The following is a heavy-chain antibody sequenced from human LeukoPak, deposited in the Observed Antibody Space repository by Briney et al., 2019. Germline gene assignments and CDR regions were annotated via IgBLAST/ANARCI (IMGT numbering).Heavy chain of an antibody. J-gene: IGHJ4*02. V-gene: IGHV3-7*01. CDR2: IKQDGSEK. CDR3: AIDHYRNIAAAGYFDY. Sequence: PGGSLRLSCAASGFTFSSYLMSWVRQAPGKGLEWEANIKQDGSEKYYVDSVKGRFTISRDNTKNSLYLQMNSLRAEDTAVYYCAIDHYRNIAAAGYFDYWGQGTLVTVSS. CDR1: GFTFSSYL. D-gene: IGHD6-13*01.